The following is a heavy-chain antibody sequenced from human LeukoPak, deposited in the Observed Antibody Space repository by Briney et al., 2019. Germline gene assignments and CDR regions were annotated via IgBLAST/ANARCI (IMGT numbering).Heavy chain of an antibody. J-gene: IGHJ5*02. Sequence: SVKVSCKPSGGTFSSYAIGWVRQAPGQGLEWMGGIIPIFGTANYAQKFKGRVTITADESTSTAYMELSSLRSEDTAVYYCARDQGLAARPLNNWFDPWGQGTLVTVSS. CDR3: ARDQGLAARPLNNWFDP. V-gene: IGHV1-69*13. D-gene: IGHD6-6*01. CDR1: GGTFSSYA. CDR2: IIPIFGTA.